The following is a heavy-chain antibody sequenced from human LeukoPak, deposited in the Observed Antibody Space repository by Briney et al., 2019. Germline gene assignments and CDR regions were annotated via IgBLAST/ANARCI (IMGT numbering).Heavy chain of an antibody. CDR1: GYTFTCYY. V-gene: IGHV1-2*02. D-gene: IGHD3-22*01. CDR2: INPNSGGT. CDR3: ARRYYYDSSGYRN. Sequence: ASVKVSCKASGYTFTCYYMHWVRQAPGQGLEWMGWINPNSGGTNYAQKFQGRVTMTRDTSISTAYMELSRLRSDDTAVYYCARRYYYDSSGYRNWGQGTLVTVSS. J-gene: IGHJ4*02.